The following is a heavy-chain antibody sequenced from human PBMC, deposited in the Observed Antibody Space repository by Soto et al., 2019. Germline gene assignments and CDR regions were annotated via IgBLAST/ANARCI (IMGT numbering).Heavy chain of an antibody. CDR1: AASFSKYY. CDR3: ASVTFGGVVLAH. CDR2: VYFNGNT. Sequence: SETLSLICTVSAASFSKYYWTWIRQPPGKGLEWIGYVYFNGNTNYNPSLKRRVSISIDTSKNQISLTLNSVTAADTAVYYCASVTFGGVVLAHWGQGTLVTVSS. J-gene: IGHJ4*02. V-gene: IGHV4-59*01. D-gene: IGHD3-16*01.